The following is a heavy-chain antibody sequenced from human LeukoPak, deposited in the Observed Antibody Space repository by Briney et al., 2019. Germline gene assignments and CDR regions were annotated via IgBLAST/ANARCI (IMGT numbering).Heavy chain of an antibody. CDR1: GGSISSYY. D-gene: IGHD3-22*01. Sequence: SSETLSLTYTVSGGSISSYYWNWIRQPPGKGLEWIGYIYYSGSTNYNPSLKSRVTISVDTSKNQFSLKLSSVTAADMAVYYCARGADSSGYYSIFYFDYWGQGTLVTVSS. CDR2: IYYSGST. CDR3: ARGADSSGYYSIFYFDY. V-gene: IGHV4-59*01. J-gene: IGHJ4*02.